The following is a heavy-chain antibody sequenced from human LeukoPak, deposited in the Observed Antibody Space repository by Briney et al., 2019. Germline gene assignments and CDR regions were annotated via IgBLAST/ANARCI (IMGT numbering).Heavy chain of an antibody. J-gene: IGHJ3*02. Sequence: PSETLSLTCTVSGGSISSSSNYWDWVRQPPGKGLEWIGSIYYSGSTYYNPSLKSRVTISADASKNHFSLKLSSVTAADTAVYYCAKHSRSGDSGYGNAFDIWGQGTMVTVSS. CDR1: GGSISSSSNY. CDR2: IYYSGST. V-gene: IGHV4-39*01. CDR3: AKHSRSGDSGYGNAFDI. D-gene: IGHD5-12*01.